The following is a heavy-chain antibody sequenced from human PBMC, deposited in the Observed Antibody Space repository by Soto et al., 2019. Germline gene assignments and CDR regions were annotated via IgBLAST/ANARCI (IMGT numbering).Heavy chain of an antibody. CDR3: ARERGSGYFDY. V-gene: IGHV3-21*01. D-gene: IGHD3-16*01. Sequence: EVQLVESGGGLVKPGGSLRLSCAASGLTFSIYTINWVRQAPGKGLEWVSSISSSSSYIYYADSVKGRLTISRDNAMNSLYLQMNSLRAEDTAVYYCARERGSGYFDYWGQGTLVTVSS. J-gene: IGHJ4*02. CDR2: ISSSSSYI. CDR1: GLTFSIYT.